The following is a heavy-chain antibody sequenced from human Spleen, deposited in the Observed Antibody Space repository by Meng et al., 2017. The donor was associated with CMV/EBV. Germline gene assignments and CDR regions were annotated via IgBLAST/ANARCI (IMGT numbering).Heavy chain of an antibody. D-gene: IGHD5-18*01. J-gene: IGHJ4*02. CDR3: AKKAGYDYGPPANYFDC. CDR1: GFTFSSHS. Sequence: GGSLRLSCTASGFTFSSHSMNWVRQAPGKGLEWVSGLSSSGDDTYYADSVKGRFTISRDNSKNTLYLQMNSLSAEDTAIYYCAKKAGYDYGPPANYFDCWGQGTLVTVSS. V-gene: IGHV3-23*01. CDR2: LSSSGDDT.